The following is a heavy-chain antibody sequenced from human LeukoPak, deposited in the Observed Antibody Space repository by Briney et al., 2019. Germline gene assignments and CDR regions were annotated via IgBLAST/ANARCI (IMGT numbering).Heavy chain of an antibody. CDR1: GGSISSYY. CDR2: IYYSGST. CDR3: ARVNYYGSGSYYQYYWFDP. D-gene: IGHD3-10*01. J-gene: IGHJ5*02. V-gene: IGHV4-59*01. Sequence: SETLSLTCTVSGGSISSYYWSWIRQPPGKGLEWIGYIYYSGSTNYNPSLKSRVTISVDTSKNQFSLKLSSVTAADTAVYYCARVNYYGSGSYYQYYWFDPWGQRTLVTVSS.